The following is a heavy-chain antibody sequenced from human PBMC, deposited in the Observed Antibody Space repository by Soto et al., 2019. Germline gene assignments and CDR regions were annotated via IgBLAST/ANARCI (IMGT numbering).Heavy chain of an antibody. J-gene: IGHJ5*02. CDR1: GFTFSSYS. D-gene: IGHD7-27*01. CDR2: ISSSSSYI. V-gene: IGHV3-21*01. Sequence: PGGSLRLSCAASGFTFSSYSMNWVRQAPGKGLEWVSSISSSSSYIYYADSVKGRFTISRDNTKNSLYLQMNSLRAEDTAVYYCARDKVSGWFDPWGQGTLVTVSS. CDR3: ARDKVSGWFDP.